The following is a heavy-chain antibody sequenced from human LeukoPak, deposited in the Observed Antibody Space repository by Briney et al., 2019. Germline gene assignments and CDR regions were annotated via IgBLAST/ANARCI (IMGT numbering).Heavy chain of an antibody. CDR2: IIPIFGTA. CDR1: GGTFSSCA. CDR3: ALGIGVVVPAVYRFDY. Sequence: GASVKVSCKASGGTFSSCAISWVRQAPGQGLEWMGGIIPIFGTANYAQKFQGRVTITADESTSTAYMELSSLRSEDTAVYYCALGIGVVVPAVYRFDYWGQGTLVTVSS. V-gene: IGHV1-69*13. J-gene: IGHJ4*02. D-gene: IGHD2-2*01.